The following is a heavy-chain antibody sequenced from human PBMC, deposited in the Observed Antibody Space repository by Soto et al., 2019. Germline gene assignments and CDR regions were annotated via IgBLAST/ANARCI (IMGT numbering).Heavy chain of an antibody. CDR2: IHYSGST. V-gene: IGHV4-59*08. CDR3: ARHSYYSNPLRFDP. J-gene: IGHJ5*02. CDR1: GGSITGYY. D-gene: IGHD4-4*01. Sequence: QVQLQESGTGQVQPSETLFLTCTVSGGSITGYYWSWIRQPPGKGPEWIGNIHYSGSTNYNPSLKSRVTISVDTSKNQFSLRLSSVTAAETAVYYCARHSYYSNPLRFDPWGQGTLVTVSS.